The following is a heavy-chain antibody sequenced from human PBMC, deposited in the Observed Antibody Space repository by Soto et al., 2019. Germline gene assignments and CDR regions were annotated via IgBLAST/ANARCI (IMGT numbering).Heavy chain of an antibody. CDR2: ISVTGSGT. V-gene: IGHV3-23*01. CDR1: GFTFSSYA. J-gene: IGHJ4*02. D-gene: IGHD4-17*01. Sequence: VPLLESGGGLVQPGGSLGLSCAASGFTFSSYAMSWVRQAPGKGLEYVSSISVTGSGTYYADSVKGRFTISRDNSKNTLYLQMNSLRVEDTAVYYCARTTTTKSRDYWGQGTLVTVSS. CDR3: ARTTTTKSRDY.